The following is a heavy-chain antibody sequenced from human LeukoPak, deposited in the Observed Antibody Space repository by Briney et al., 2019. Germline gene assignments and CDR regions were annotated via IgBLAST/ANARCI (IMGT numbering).Heavy chain of an antibody. Sequence: SETLSLTCTVSGGSISSDYWSWIRQPPGKGLEWIGEINHSGSTNYNPSLKSRVTISVDTSKNQFSLKLSSVTAADTAVYYCARGPPLGSGSYYNWFDPWGQGTLVTVSS. J-gene: IGHJ5*02. CDR1: GGSISSDY. D-gene: IGHD3-10*01. V-gene: IGHV4-34*01. CDR2: INHSGST. CDR3: ARGPPLGSGSYYNWFDP.